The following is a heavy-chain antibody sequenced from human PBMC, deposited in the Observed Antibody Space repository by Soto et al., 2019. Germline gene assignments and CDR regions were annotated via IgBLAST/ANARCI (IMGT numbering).Heavy chain of an antibody. Sequence: QLQLQESGPGLVKPSETLSLTCTVSGGSISSSSYYWGWIRQPPGKGLEWIGSIYYSGSTHYNPSPKSRVTIAVDTSKNQFSLKLSSVTAADTAVYYCATLWFGEGNYWGQGTLVTVSS. J-gene: IGHJ4*02. CDR1: GGSISSSSYY. V-gene: IGHV4-39*01. CDR2: IYYSGST. CDR3: ATLWFGEGNY. D-gene: IGHD3-10*01.